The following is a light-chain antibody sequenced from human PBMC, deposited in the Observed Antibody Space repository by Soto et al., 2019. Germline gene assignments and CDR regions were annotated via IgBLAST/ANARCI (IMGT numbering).Light chain of an antibody. Sequence: DIQLTQSPSALSASVGDRVTITCRASQGISNYLAWYQQKPGKAPKLLIYAASTLQSGVPSRFSGSGSGTDFTLTIASLQPEDVATYFCQQSYTMAPYTFVQGTKVDIK. V-gene: IGKV1-27*01. CDR3: QQSYTMAPYT. J-gene: IGKJ2*01. CDR2: AAS. CDR1: QGISNY.